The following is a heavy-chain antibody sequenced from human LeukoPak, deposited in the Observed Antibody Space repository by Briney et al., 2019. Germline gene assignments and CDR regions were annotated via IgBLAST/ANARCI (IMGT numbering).Heavy chain of an antibody. Sequence: GGSLRLSCEASGFTFSGYEMNWVRQAPGKGLEWVSYISSSGKTIYYADSTKGRFTVSRDNAKNSLYLQMNSLRAEDTAVYYCATTSIAAAVPGCFDYWGQGTLVTVFS. J-gene: IGHJ4*02. CDR2: ISSSGKTI. D-gene: IGHD6-13*01. V-gene: IGHV3-48*03. CDR1: GFTFSGYE. CDR3: ATTSIAAAVPGCFDY.